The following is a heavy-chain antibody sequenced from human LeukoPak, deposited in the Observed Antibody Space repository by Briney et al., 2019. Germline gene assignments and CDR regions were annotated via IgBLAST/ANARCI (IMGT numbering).Heavy chain of an antibody. J-gene: IGHJ5*02. CDR2: IYYSGST. CDR3: AGGRPGRKYYYDSSGYNWFDP. V-gene: IGHV4-59*05. D-gene: IGHD3-22*01. Sequence: SETLSLTCTVSGGSISSYYWSWVRQPPGKGLEWIGSIYYSGSTYYNPSLKSRVTISVDTSKNQFSLKLSSVTAADTAVYYCAGGRPGRKYYYDSSGYNWFDPWGQGTLVTVSS. CDR1: GGSISSYY.